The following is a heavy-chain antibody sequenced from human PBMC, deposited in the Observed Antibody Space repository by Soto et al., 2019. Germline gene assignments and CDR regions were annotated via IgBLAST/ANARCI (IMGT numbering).Heavy chain of an antibody. CDR3: ARDFGPHSRYLIDS. J-gene: IGHJ4*02. Sequence: GGSLRLSCAVSGFTFDDYAMHWVRQAPGKGLEWVPGITWNSGSIGYADSVKGRFTISRDNAKNSLYLQMNSLSGEDTALYHCARDFGPHSRYLIDSWGQGTLVTVSS. CDR1: GFTFDDYA. D-gene: IGHD5-12*01. V-gene: IGHV3-9*01. CDR2: ITWNSGSI.